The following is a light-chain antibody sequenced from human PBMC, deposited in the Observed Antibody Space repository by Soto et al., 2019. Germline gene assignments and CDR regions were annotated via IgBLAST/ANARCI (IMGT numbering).Light chain of an antibody. CDR1: QGISSY. V-gene: IGKV1-9*01. J-gene: IGKJ5*01. CDR3: QQLDSYPIT. CDR2: AAS. Sequence: DIQLTQSPSFLSPSVGDRVTSTCRASQGISSYLAWYQQKPGKAPNRLIYAASTLQSGVPSRFSGSGSGTEFTLTISSLQPEDFAIYYCQQLDSYPITFGQGTQLEIK.